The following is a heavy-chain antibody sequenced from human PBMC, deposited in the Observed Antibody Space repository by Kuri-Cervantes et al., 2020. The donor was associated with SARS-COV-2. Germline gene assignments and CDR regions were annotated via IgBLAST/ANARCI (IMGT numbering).Heavy chain of an antibody. CDR2: ISAYNGNT. J-gene: IGHJ6*02. CDR3: ARGTSGGYYYGMDV. D-gene: IGHD6-25*01. CDR1: GYTFTSYG. V-gene: IGHV1-18*01. Sequence: ASVKVSCKASGYTFTSYGISWVRQAPGQGLEWMGWISAYNGNTNYAQKLQGRVTLTTDTSTNIAYMELRSLRPDDTAVYYCARGTSGGYYYGMDVWGQGTTVTVSS.